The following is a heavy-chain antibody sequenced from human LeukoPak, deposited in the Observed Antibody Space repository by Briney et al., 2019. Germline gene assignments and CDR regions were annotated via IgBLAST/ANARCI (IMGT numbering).Heavy chain of an antibody. D-gene: IGHD6-13*01. J-gene: IGHJ6*03. CDR2: INHSGST. Sequence: SETLSLTCAVYGGSFSGYYWSWIRQPPGKGLEWIGEINHSGSTNYNPSLKSRVTISVDTSKNQFSLKLSSVTAADTAVYYCARGRYSSSWYGYYHYMDVWGKGTTVTVSS. V-gene: IGHV4-34*01. CDR1: GGSFSGYY. CDR3: ARGRYSSSWYGYYHYMDV.